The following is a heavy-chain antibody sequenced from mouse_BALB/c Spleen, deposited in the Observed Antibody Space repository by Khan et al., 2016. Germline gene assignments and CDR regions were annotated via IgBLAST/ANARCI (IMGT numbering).Heavy chain of an antibody. V-gene: IGHV14-1*02. J-gene: IGHJ2*01. CDR3: ALYYNGRSEYHFDY. CDR1: GFNIKDYY. Sequence: VQLKQSGAELVRPGALVKLSCKASGFNIKDYYMHWVKQRPEQGLEWIGWIDPENGNTIYDPKFQGKASITADTSSNTAYLQVSSLTSEDTAVYYCALYYNGRSEYHFDYWGQGTTLTVSS. CDR2: IDPENGNT. D-gene: IGHD1-1*01.